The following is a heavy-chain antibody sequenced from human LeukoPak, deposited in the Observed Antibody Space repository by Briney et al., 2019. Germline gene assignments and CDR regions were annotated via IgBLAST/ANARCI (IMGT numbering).Heavy chain of an antibody. J-gene: IGHJ5*02. CDR1: GDSISSNY. CDR3: ARWLSGTSRVGFDP. Sequence: SETLSLICTVYGDSISSNYWSWIRQPAGKGLEWIGRIYSSGTANYNPSLNSRVTMSVDTSKNQLSLRLTSVTAADTAIYFCARWLSGTSRVGFDPWGQGIQVIVSS. D-gene: IGHD1-26*01. CDR2: IYSSGTA. V-gene: IGHV4-59*10.